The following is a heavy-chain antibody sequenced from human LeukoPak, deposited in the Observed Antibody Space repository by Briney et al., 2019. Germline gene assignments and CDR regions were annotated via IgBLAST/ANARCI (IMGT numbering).Heavy chain of an antibody. CDR1: GFTFSSYW. J-gene: IGHJ4*02. CDR3: ARERGMYYYGSGSYYYFDY. CDR2: IKQEGSEK. D-gene: IGHD3-10*01. V-gene: IGHV3-7*01. Sequence: GGSLRLSCAASGFTFSSYWMSWVRQAPGKGLEWVANIKQEGSEKYYVDSVKGRFTISRDNAKNSLYLQMNSLRAEDTAVYYCARERGMYYYGSGSYYYFDYWGQGTLVTVSS.